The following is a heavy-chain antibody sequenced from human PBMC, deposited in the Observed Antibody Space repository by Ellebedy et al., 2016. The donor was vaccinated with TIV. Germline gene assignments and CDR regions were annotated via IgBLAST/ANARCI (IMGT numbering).Heavy chain of an antibody. J-gene: IGHJ5*02. V-gene: IGHV1-18*01. D-gene: IGHD2-2*01. CDR3: ARDRESQLLGNNNWFDP. Sequence: AASVKVSCKASGYTFTSYGISWVRQDPGQGLEWMGWISAYNGNTNYAQKLQGRVTMTRDTSTSIAYMELRSLRSDDTAVYYCARDRESQLLGNNNWFDPWGQGTLVTVSS. CDR2: ISAYNGNT. CDR1: GYTFTSYG.